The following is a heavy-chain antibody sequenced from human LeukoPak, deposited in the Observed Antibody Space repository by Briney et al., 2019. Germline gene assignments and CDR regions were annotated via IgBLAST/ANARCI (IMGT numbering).Heavy chain of an antibody. V-gene: IGHV3-30*18. Sequence: GGSLRLSCAASGFTFSSYGMHWVRQAPGKGLEWAAVISYDGSNKYYADSVKGRFTISRDNSKNTLYLQMNSLRAEDTAVYYCAKDPVTTSYYYYGMDVWGQGTTVTVSS. J-gene: IGHJ6*02. CDR3: AKDPVTTSYYYYGMDV. CDR2: ISYDGSNK. CDR1: GFTFSSYG. D-gene: IGHD4-17*01.